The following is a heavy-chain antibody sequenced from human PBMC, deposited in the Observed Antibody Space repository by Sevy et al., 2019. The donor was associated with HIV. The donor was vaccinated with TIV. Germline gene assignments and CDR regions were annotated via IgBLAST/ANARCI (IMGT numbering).Heavy chain of an antibody. D-gene: IGHD6-13*01. Sequence: GGSLRLSCAASGFTFSSYAMHWVRQAPGKGLEWVAVISYDGSNKYYAYSVKGRFTISRDNSKNTLYLQMNSLRAEDTAVYYCARVSNSSSWYYYYGMDVWGQGTTVTVSS. J-gene: IGHJ6*02. CDR1: GFTFSSYA. CDR3: ARVSNSSSWYYYYGMDV. CDR2: ISYDGSNK. V-gene: IGHV3-30*04.